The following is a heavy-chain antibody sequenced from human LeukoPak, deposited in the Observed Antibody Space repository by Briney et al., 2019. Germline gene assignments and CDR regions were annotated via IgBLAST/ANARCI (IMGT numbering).Heavy chain of an antibody. J-gene: IGHJ1*01. CDR3: ARIGISARGTNFHH. V-gene: IGHV1-2*02. Sequence: GASVKVSCKTSGYSFIDYYIHWVRQAPGQGLEWMGWINSNSADTNYAQNFQSRVTMTRDTSISTAYMELSRLRSDDTALYYCARIGISARGTNFHHWGQGTLVTVSS. CDR2: INSNSADT. D-gene: IGHD6-13*01. CDR1: GYSFIDYY.